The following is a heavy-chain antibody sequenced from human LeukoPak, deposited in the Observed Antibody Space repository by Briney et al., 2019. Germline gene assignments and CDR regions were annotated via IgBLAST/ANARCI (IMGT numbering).Heavy chain of an antibody. CDR2: INWSGGST. Sequence: GGSLRLSCTASGFTFYEHGMSWVRQVPGKGLEWVSGINWSGGSTGYADPLRGRFTISRDNAKNSLYLQMDSLRAEDTALYYCARAPITSPFYFDYWGQGTLVTVSS. D-gene: IGHD2-2*01. CDR3: ARAPITSPFYFDY. V-gene: IGHV3-20*04. CDR1: GFTFYEHG. J-gene: IGHJ4*02.